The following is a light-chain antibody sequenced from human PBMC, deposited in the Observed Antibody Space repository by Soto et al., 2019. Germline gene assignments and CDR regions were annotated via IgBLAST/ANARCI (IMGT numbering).Light chain of an antibody. CDR1: QSISSW. V-gene: IGKV1-5*01. CDR2: DAS. Sequence: DIQMTQSPSTLSASVGDRVTITCRASQSISSWLAWYQQKPGKAPKILIYDASSLESGVPSRFSGSESETEFTLTIIRLQPDDFAPYYCQQYNGWEWTFGQGTKVEIK. CDR3: QQYNGWEWT. J-gene: IGKJ1*01.